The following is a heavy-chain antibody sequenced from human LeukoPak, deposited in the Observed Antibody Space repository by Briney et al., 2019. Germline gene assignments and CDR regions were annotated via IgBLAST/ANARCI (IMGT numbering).Heavy chain of an antibody. J-gene: IGHJ4*02. Sequence: SETLSLTCAVSGDSISSGYYYWTWIRQPAGKGLEWIGRVYYSGTIYYNPSLRSRVTISLDASKNQFSLKLRSVTAADTAVYYCARVSSPWAIFDYWGRGTLVTVSS. CDR1: GDSISSGYYY. CDR3: ARVSSPWAIFDY. V-gene: IGHV4-61*02. D-gene: IGHD2/OR15-2a*01. CDR2: VYYSGTI.